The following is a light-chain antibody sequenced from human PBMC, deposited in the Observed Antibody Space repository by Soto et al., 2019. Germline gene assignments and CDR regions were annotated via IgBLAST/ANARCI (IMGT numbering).Light chain of an antibody. V-gene: IGKV3-11*01. Sequence: EIVLTHSPATLSLSPGEIATLSCRASQSVSSYLAWYQQKPGQAPRLLIYDASNRATGIPARFSGSGSGTDFTLTISRLEPEDFAVYYCQQYHDPATFGQRTRLEI. CDR3: QQYHDPAT. CDR2: DAS. CDR1: QSVSSY. J-gene: IGKJ5*01.